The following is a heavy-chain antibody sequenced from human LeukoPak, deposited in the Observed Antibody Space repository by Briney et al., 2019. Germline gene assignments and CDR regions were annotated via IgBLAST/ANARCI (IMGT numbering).Heavy chain of an antibody. CDR1: EFTVSRNY. Sequence: GGSLRLSCTASEFTVSRNYMLWVRQAPGKGLEWVSLIFSDGDTHYADSVKGRFTISRDTSKNTVSLQMNSLRVEGTAMYYCTRDQMNYWGQGTLVTVSS. J-gene: IGHJ4*02. CDR2: IFSDGDT. V-gene: IGHV3-53*01. CDR3: TRDQMNY. D-gene: IGHD5-24*01.